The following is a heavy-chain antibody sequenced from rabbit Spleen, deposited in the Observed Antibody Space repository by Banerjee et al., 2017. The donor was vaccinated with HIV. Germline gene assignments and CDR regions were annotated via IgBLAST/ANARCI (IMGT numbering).Heavy chain of an antibody. CDR3: ARDTGSSFSTYGMDL. CDR2: IDTGSRDFT. J-gene: IGHJ6*01. V-gene: IGHV1S40*01. D-gene: IGHD8-1*01. CDR1: GFSFSSNY. Sequence: QSLEESGGDLVKPGASLTLTCTASGFSFSSNYISWVRQAPGKGLEWIACIDTGSRDFTYYASWAKGRFTISKTSSTTVTLQMTSLTVADTATYFCARDTGSSFSTYGMDLWGPGTLVTVS.